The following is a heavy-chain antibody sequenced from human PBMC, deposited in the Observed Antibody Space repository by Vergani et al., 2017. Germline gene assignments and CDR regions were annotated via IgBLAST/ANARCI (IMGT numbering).Heavy chain of an antibody. V-gene: IGHV3-20*04. J-gene: IGHJ4*02. CDR3: AREGGDQYPKEDC. CDR2: INWNEDSI. CDR1: GVTFEDYG. D-gene: IGHD2-2*01. Sequence: EVQLVESGGVVVRPGGSLRLSCVAFGVTFEDYGMSWVRQAPGKGLEWVSGINWNEDSIGYADSVKGRFTISRDNAKNYLYLQMNSLRVEDTALYFCAREGGDQYPKEDCWGLGTLVTVSS.